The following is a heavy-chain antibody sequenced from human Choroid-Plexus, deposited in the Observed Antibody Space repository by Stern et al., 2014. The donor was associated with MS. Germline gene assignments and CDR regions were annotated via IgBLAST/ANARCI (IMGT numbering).Heavy chain of an antibody. J-gene: IGHJ6*02. V-gene: IGHV1-2*02. CDR1: GYSFTAYY. CDR2: IDPNSGGT. CDR3: ARERHSMDV. Sequence: QMQLVQSGAEVKKPGASVKVSCKASGYSFTAYYMHWVRQAPGQGLEWMGWIDPNSGGTKSAQNFQGRVTMTRDTSISTFYMELSGLTSDDTAVFYCARERHSMDVWGQGTTVTVSS.